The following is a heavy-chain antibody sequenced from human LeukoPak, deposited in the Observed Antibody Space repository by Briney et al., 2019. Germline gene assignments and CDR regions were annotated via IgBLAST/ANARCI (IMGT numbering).Heavy chain of an antibody. V-gene: IGHV4-59*01. J-gene: IGHJ4*02. CDR1: GGSISSYY. CDR2: ICYSGST. Sequence: PSETLSLTCTVSGGSISSYYWSWIRQPPGKGLEWIGYICYSGSTNYNPSLKSRVTISVDTSKNQFSLKLSSVTAADTAVYYCARVKYYYDSSGYSQNYEYWGQGTLVTVSS. D-gene: IGHD3-22*01. CDR3: ARVKYYYDSSGYSQNYEY.